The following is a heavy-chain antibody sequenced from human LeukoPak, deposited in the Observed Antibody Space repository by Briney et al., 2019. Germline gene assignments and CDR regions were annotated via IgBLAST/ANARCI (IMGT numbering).Heavy chain of an antibody. J-gene: IGHJ6*03. D-gene: IGHD2/OR15-2a*01. CDR3: ARAVNRGYYYYYMDV. CDR1: GGTFSSYA. CDR2: IIPIFGTA. V-gene: IGHV1-69*05. Sequence: SVKVSCKASGGTFSSYAISRVRQAPGQGLEWMGRIIPIFGTANYAQKFQGRVTITTDESTSTAYMELSSLRSEDTAVYYCARAVNRGYYYYYMDVWGKGTTVTVSS.